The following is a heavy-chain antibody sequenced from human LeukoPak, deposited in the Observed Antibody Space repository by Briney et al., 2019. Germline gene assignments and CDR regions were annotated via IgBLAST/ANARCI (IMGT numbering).Heavy chain of an antibody. CDR1: GYTFTSSA. Sequence: SVKVSCKASGYTFTSSAISWVRQAPGQGLEWMGGIIPIFGTANYAQKFQGRVTITADKSTSTAYMELSSLRSEDTAVYYCAREIPYSSSIAFDIWGQGTMVTVSS. V-gene: IGHV1-69*06. J-gene: IGHJ3*02. D-gene: IGHD6-6*01. CDR2: IIPIFGTA. CDR3: AREIPYSSSIAFDI.